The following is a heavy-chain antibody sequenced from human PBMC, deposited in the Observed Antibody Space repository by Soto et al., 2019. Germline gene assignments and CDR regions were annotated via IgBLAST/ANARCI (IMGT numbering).Heavy chain of an antibody. J-gene: IGHJ6*02. CDR2: IYHSGTT. V-gene: IGHV4-4*02. CDR1: GDSISSNTW. CDR3: ASQRLPVVRGKNYGMDV. D-gene: IGHD3-10*01. Sequence: SETLSLTCAVSGDSISSNTWWAWVRQPPGKGLEWIGEIYHSGTTNYSPPLQSRLTISLDKSTNQFSLDLRSVTAADTAVYFCASQRLPVVRGKNYGMDVWGQGTTVTVSS.